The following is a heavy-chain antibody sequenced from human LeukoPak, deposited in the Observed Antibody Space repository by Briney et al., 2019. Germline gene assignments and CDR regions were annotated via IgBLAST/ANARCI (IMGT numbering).Heavy chain of an antibody. CDR1: GMTFSNAW. D-gene: IGHD6-25*01. J-gene: IGHJ4*02. Sequence: GGSLRLSCAASGMTFSNAWMTWVRQAPGKGLEWVGRILSKAGGGVTNYAGPVKGRFTISRDDSINTVYLQMDSLKTEDTAIYYCAHIAAGQSDFDRWGQGTLVTVSS. CDR2: ILSKAGGGVT. V-gene: IGHV3-15*01. CDR3: AHIAAGQSDFDR.